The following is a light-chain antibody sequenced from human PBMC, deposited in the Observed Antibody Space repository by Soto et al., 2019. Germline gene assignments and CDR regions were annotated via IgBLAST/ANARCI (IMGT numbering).Light chain of an antibody. CDR1: SSDVGGYNY. CDR3: SSYTSSSTRV. J-gene: IGLJ1*01. V-gene: IGLV2-14*01. CDR2: EVS. Sequence: QSVLTHPASLSGSPGQSLTISCTGTSSDVGGYNYVSWYQQHPGKAPKLMIYEVSNRPSGVSNRFSGSKSGNTASLTISGLQAEDEADYYCSSYTSSSTRVFGTGTKVTVL.